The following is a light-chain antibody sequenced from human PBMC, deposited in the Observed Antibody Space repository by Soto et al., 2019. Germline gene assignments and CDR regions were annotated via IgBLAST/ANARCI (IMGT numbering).Light chain of an antibody. V-gene: IGKV1-5*03. CDR1: QRIDNF. CDR3: QQYNSYSPWT. CDR2: KAS. Sequence: DIQMTQSPSFLSASVGGRVTITCRASQRIDNFLNWYQQKPGKAPKLLIYKASSLESGVPSRFSGSASGTEFTLTISSLQPDDFATYYCQQYNSYSPWTFGQGTKVDIK. J-gene: IGKJ1*01.